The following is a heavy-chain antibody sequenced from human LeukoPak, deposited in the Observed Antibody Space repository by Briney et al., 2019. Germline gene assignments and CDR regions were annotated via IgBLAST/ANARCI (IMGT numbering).Heavy chain of an antibody. V-gene: IGHV3-23*01. CDR3: ATLGLGRFFTGEGGY. Sequence: GGSLRLSCAASGFTFSSYAMSRVRQAPGKGLEWVSVISGSSTSISHADSVKGRFTISRDNSKNTLFLQMNSLRAEDTAVYYCATLGLGRFFTGEGGYWGQGTLVTVSS. J-gene: IGHJ4*02. CDR1: GFTFSSYA. D-gene: IGHD3-3*01. CDR2: ISGSSTSI.